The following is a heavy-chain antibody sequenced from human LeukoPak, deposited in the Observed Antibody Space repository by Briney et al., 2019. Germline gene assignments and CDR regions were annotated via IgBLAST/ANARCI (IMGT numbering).Heavy chain of an antibody. CDR2: INHSGST. CDR3: ARGQRWQQLVRSVWFDP. CDR1: GGSFSGYY. J-gene: IGHJ5*02. D-gene: IGHD6-13*01. V-gene: IGHV4-34*01. Sequence: SETLSLTCAVYGGSFSGYYWSWIRQPPGKGLEWIGEINHSGSTNYNPSLKSRVPISVDTSKNQFSLKLSSVTAADTAVYYCARGQRWQQLVRSVWFDPWGQGTLVTVSS.